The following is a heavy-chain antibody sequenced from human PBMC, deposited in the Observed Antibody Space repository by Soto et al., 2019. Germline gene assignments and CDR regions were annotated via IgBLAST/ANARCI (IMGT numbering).Heavy chain of an antibody. J-gene: IGHJ6*02. CDR1: SDSISSGNW. Sequence: ESLSRTCAVSSDSISSGNWWSCVRQPPGKGLEWIGEIYHSVSTNYNPSLKSRVTISVDKSKNQFSLKLSSVTAADTAVYYCARLNYYGMDVWGQGTTVTVSS. CDR3: ARLNYYGMDV. CDR2: IYHSVST. V-gene: IGHV4-4*02.